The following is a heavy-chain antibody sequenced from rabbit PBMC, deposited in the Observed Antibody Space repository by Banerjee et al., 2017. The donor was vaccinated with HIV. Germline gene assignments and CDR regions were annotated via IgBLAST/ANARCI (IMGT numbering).Heavy chain of an antibody. Sequence: QLKETGGGLVQPGESLTLSCKASGFDFSSYYMSWVRQAPGKGLEWIGDIYPGKGTTYYANWVNGRFTISLDNAQNTVFLQMTSLTAADTATYFCVRGRAGSAYYTEGYYFNLWGQGTLVTVS. CDR3: VRGRAGSAYYTEGYYFNL. CDR1: GFDFSSYY. CDR2: IYPGKGTT. J-gene: IGHJ4*01. V-gene: IGHV1S7*01. D-gene: IGHD8-1*01.